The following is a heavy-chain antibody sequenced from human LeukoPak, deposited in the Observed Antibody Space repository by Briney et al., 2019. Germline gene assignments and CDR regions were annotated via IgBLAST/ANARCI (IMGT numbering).Heavy chain of an antibody. CDR1: GGSISSGDYS. J-gene: IGHJ2*01. Sequence: SETLSLTCAVSGGSISSGDYSWSWLRQPPGKGLEWVGYNNETRSSYYNPSLKGPVTLSTAKYQNQFSLKPSSVAAAAAAYYSRARDHSVTGYWYCDLWGRGTLVRVFS. CDR2: NNETRSS. D-gene: IGHD2-21*02. CDR3: ARDHSVTGYWYCDL. V-gene: IGHV4-30-2*01.